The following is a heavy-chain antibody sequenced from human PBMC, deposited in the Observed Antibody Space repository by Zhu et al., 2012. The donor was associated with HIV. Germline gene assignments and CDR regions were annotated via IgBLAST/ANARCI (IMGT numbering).Heavy chain of an antibody. Sequence: QVQLQESGPGLVKPSETLSLTCSVSGGSIRSQLWSWIRRPPGKGLEWIGYVSYSGSTNYSPSLKSRVTMSVDTSKNQISLKLKSMTDADTAVYYCARLVGRFDTGGYYYYYFDYWGQGTVVTVSS. CDR1: GGSIRSQL. V-gene: IGHV4-59*11. D-gene: IGHD3-22*01. J-gene: IGHJ4*02. CDR2: VSYSGST. CDR3: ARLVGRFDTGGYYYYYFDY.